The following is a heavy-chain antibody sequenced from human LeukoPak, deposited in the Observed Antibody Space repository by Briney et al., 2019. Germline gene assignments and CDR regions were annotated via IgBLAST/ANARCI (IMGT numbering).Heavy chain of an antibody. J-gene: IGHJ4*02. D-gene: IGHD6-25*01. CDR3: ARAPTPFYYDSSAYYSDF. CDR2: INAGNGNT. Sequence: ASVKVSCKASGYTFTSYAMHWVRQAPGQRLEWMGWINAGNGNTKYSQKFQGRVTFTGDTSIRTAYMEVSSLTSEDTAVYYCARAPTPFYYDSSAYYSDFWGQGTLVTVSS. CDR1: GYTFTSYA. V-gene: IGHV1-3*01.